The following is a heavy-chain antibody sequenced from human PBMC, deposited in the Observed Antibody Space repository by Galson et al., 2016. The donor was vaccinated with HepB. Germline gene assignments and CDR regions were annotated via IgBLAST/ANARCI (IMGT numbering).Heavy chain of an antibody. Sequence: SLRLSCAASGFTFNSYGMHWVRQAPGKGLEWVAVIWYDGSYKYYADSVKGRFTISRDSSEDTLYLQMNSLRVEDTAVYYCARDGEWELIPHYYMNVWGKGTTVIVSS. CDR1: GFTFNSYG. J-gene: IGHJ6*03. D-gene: IGHD1-26*01. CDR3: ARDGEWELIPHYYMNV. CDR2: IWYDGSYK. V-gene: IGHV3-33*01.